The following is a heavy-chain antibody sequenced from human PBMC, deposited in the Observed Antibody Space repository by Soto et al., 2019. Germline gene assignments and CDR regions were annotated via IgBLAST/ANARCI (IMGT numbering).Heavy chain of an antibody. CDR2: IYYSGST. CDR3: ARHYATTTGTVNFNY. D-gene: IGHD4-17*01. Sequence: QLQMQESGPGLVKPSETLSLTCTVSGASITGSIHYWGWLRQPPGQGLEGIGSIYYSGSTYYNSALKSRVTISVATSKNQFSLKLSSVTAADTALYYCARHYATTTGTVNFNYWGQGTLVAVSS. V-gene: IGHV4-39*01. CDR1: GASITGSIHY. J-gene: IGHJ4*02.